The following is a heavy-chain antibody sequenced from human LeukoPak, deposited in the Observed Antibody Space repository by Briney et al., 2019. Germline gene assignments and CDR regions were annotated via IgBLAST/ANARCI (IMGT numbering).Heavy chain of an antibody. D-gene: IGHD6-19*01. Sequence: GGSLRLSCAASGFTFSSYAMSWVRQAPGKGLEWVSAISGSGGSTYYAGSVKGRFTISRDNSKNTLYLQMNSLRAEDTAVYYCAKSSGWDRDWYFDLWGRGTLVTVSS. CDR3: AKSSGWDRDWYFDL. CDR1: GFTFSSYA. V-gene: IGHV3-23*01. J-gene: IGHJ2*01. CDR2: ISGSGGST.